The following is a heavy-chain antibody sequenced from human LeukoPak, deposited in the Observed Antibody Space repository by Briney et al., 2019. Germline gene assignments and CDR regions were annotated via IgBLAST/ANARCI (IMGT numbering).Heavy chain of an antibody. CDR1: GFTFSSYS. CDR3: ARDSNYDFLSGYYNYFQY. Sequence: GGSLRLSCAASGFTFSSYSMNWVRQAPGKGLEWVSYISSSSSTIYYADSVKGRFSISRDNAKNSLFLQMNSLRAEDTAVYYCARDSNYDFLSGYYNYFQYWGQGILVTVSP. CDR2: ISSSSSTI. V-gene: IGHV3-48*04. D-gene: IGHD3-3*01. J-gene: IGHJ4*02.